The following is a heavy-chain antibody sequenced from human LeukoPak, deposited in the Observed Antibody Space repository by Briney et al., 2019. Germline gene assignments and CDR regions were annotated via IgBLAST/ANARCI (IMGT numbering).Heavy chain of an antibody. J-gene: IGHJ3*02. CDR1: GYSISSGYY. CDR3: ARTAYCGGDCIYDAFDI. V-gene: IGHV4-38-2*02. D-gene: IGHD2-21*02. CDR2: IYHSGST. Sequence: PSETLSLTCTVSGYSISSGYYWGWIRQPPGKGLEWIGSIYHSGSTYYNPSLKSRVTISVDTSKNQFFLKLSSVTAADTAMYYCARTAYCGGDCIYDAFDIWGQGTMVTVSS.